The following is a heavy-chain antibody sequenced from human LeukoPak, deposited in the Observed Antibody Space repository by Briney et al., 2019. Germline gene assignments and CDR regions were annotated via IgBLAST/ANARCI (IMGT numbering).Heavy chain of an antibody. Sequence: SGGSLRLSCAASGFTFSTYAMSWVRQAPGKGLEWVSAISGSGGSTYYADSVKGRFTISRDNSKNTLYLQMNSLKTEDTALYYCTTPNEGNWFDPWGQGTLVTVSS. CDR2: ISGSGGST. CDR1: GFTFSTYA. D-gene: IGHD2-8*01. CDR3: TTPNEGNWFDP. J-gene: IGHJ5*02. V-gene: IGHV3-23*01.